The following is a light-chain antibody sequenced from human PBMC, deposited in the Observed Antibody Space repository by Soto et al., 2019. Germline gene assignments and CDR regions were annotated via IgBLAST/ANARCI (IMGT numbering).Light chain of an antibody. Sequence: EIVLTQSPATLSLSPGERATLSCRASQSVSSNLAWYQQKPGQAPRLLIYGASTRATGIPARFSGSGSGTEFILTINSLQPEDFATYYCQQAASFPITFGQGTRLEIK. CDR1: QSVSSN. CDR3: QQAASFPIT. J-gene: IGKJ5*01. V-gene: IGKV3-15*01. CDR2: GAS.